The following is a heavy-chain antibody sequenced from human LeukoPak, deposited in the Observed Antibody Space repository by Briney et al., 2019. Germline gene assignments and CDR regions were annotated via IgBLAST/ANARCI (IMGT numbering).Heavy chain of an antibody. CDR1: GGSLSGYY. CDR2: INHSVST. V-gene: IGHV4-34*01. D-gene: IGHD3-22*01. Sequence: SETLSLTCAVYGGSLSGYYWSWIRQPPGKGVEWIGEINHSVSTNYNPSLKSRVTISVDTSKNQFSLKLSSVTAADTAVYYCARGPAGYYYDSSGYYWDYFDYWGQGTLVTVSS. CDR3: ARGPAGYYYDSSGYYWDYFDY. J-gene: IGHJ4*02.